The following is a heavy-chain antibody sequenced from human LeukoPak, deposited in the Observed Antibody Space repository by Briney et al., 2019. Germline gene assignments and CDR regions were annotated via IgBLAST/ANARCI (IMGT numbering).Heavy chain of an antibody. CDR2: ISGYNDNP. D-gene: IGHD3-16*01. Sequence: GASVTVSCKTSGYTFTNFGISWVRQAPGQGLEWMGWISGYNDNPNYAQNLHGRVTMTTDTSTSTAYMELRSLRSDDTAVYYCARDDSVAWGQGTLVTVSS. CDR3: ARDDSVA. J-gene: IGHJ5*02. CDR1: GYTFTNFG. V-gene: IGHV1-18*01.